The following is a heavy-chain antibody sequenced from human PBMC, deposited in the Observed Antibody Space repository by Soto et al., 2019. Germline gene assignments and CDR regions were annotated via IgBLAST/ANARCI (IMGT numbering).Heavy chain of an antibody. CDR2: IYYSGST. CDR1: GGSISSGAYY. V-gene: IGHV4-30-4*01. Sequence: QVQLQESGPGLVKPSQILSLTCTVSGGSISSGAYYWSWIRQPPGKGLEWIGYIYYSGSTYYTPSLMRRVTISVDTSQNQFSLKRSSVTAADTAVYYCARWLGYGPHFDYWVQGTLVTVSS. J-gene: IGHJ4*02. D-gene: IGHD5-12*01. CDR3: ARWLGYGPHFDY.